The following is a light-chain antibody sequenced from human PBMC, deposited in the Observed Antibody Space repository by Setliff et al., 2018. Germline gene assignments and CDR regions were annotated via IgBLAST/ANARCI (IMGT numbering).Light chain of an antibody. V-gene: IGLV2-8*01. J-gene: IGLJ1*01. CDR2: EVN. Sequence: QSALAQPPSASGSPGQSVPISCTGTSSDIGGYNYVSWYQQHPGKAPKLMIYEVNKRPSGVPDRFSGSKSGNTASLTVPGLQAEDEADYYCSSYAGSRNFYVFGTGTKVTVL. CDR3: SSYAGSRNFYV. CDR1: SSDIGGYNY.